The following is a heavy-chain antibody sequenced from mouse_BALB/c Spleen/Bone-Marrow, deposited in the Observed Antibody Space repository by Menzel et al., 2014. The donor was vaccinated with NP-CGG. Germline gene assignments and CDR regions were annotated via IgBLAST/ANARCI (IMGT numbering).Heavy chain of an antibody. CDR2: INPDRSTI. CDR3: ARLHYYGYGAY. D-gene: IGHD1-2*01. Sequence: EVHLVESGGGLVQPGGSLKLSCAASGFDFSTFWMSWVRQAPGKGLEWIGEINPDRSTINYRPSLKDKFIISRDNAKNTLYLLLSKVRSEDTALYYCARLHYYGYGAYWGQGTLVTVS. CDR1: GFDFSTFW. J-gene: IGHJ3*01. V-gene: IGHV4-1*02.